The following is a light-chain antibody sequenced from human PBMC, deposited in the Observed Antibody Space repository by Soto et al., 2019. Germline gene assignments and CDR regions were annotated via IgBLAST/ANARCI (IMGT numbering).Light chain of an antibody. CDR1: QSVSSN. CDR3: QQYNNWLALT. J-gene: IGKJ4*01. CDR2: GAS. V-gene: IGKV3-15*01. Sequence: EIVMTQSPATLSVSPGERATLSCRASQSVSSNLAWYQQTPGQAPRLLIYGASTRATGIPARFSGSRSGTECTLTFSSLQSEDFAVYYCQQYNNWLALTFGGRTKVEIK.